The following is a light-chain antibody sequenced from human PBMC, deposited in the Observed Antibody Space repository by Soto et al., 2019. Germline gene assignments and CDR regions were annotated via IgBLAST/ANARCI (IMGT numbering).Light chain of an antibody. CDR1: QSVSSSF. CDR2: GAS. CDR3: QKYDSSPWT. Sequence: EIVLTQSPGTLSLSPGERATLSCRASQSVSSSFLAWYQQEPGQTPRLLIYGASSRATGIPDRFSGSGSGSDFTLHISRMESEHFQVYYCQKYDSSPWTFGQGTKVEIK. J-gene: IGKJ1*01. V-gene: IGKV3-20*01.